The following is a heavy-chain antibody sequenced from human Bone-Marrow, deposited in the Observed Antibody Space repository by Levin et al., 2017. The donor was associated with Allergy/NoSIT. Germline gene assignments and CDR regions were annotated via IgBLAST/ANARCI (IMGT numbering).Heavy chain of an antibody. D-gene: IGHD3-16*01. CDR1: GFTFSDYW. Sequence: GESLKISCAASGFTFSDYWMHWVRQAPGKGLMWVSRINADGSARTYADSVKGRFTISRDNAKNTLYLQMNSLRAEDAAVYYCASRGAWGWFDPWGPGTLVTVSS. V-gene: IGHV3-74*01. CDR2: INADGSAR. CDR3: ASRGAWGWFDP. J-gene: IGHJ5*02.